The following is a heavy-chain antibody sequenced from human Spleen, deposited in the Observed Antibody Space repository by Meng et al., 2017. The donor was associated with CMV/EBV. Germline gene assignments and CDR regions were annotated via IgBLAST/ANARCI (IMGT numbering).Heavy chain of an antibody. CDR2: MNPHSGHT. Sequence: ASVKVSCKASGYTFTSYDINWVRQATGQGLEWMGWMNPHSGHTGYAQKFQGRVTMTRNTSISTAYMELSSLRSEDTAVYYCARERKYYDILTGPGSAFDIWGQGTMVTVSS. J-gene: IGHJ3*02. CDR1: GYTFTSYD. CDR3: ARERKYYDILTGPGSAFDI. D-gene: IGHD3-9*01. V-gene: IGHV1-8*01.